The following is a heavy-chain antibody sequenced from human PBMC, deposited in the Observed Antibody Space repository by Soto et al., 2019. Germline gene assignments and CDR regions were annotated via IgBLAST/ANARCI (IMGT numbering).Heavy chain of an antibody. J-gene: IGHJ4*02. D-gene: IGHD6-13*01. V-gene: IGHV4-31*03. CDR2: IYYSGST. CDR3: ARNIAAAGNGLQYFDY. CDR1: GGSISSGGYY. Sequence: QVQLQESGPGLVKPSQTLSLTCTVSGGSISSGGYYWSWIRQHPGKGLEWIGYIYYSGSTYYNPSLKSRVTISVDTSKNQFSLKLSSVTAADTAVYYCARNIAAAGNGLQYFDYWGQGTLVTVSS.